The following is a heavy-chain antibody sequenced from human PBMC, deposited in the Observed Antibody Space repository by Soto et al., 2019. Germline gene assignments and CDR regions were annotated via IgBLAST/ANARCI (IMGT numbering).Heavy chain of an antibody. V-gene: IGHV1-69*01. Sequence: QVHLVQSGAEVRKPGSSVKVSCKASGGTFSTYAFSWVRQAPGQGLEWVGGIIPVFGATFYAQKFQGRVTDTADESTTTVYMELSSLRSEDTGLYDCARGEGYSRTLYAGFDFWGQGTQITVSS. D-gene: IGHD1-26*01. CDR1: GGTFSTYA. CDR2: IIPVFGAT. CDR3: ARGEGYSRTLYAGFDF. J-gene: IGHJ4*02.